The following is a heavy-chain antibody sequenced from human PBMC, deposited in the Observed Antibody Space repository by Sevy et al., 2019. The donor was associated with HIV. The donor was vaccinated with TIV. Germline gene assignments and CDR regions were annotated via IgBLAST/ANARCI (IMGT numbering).Heavy chain of an antibody. CDR3: AKNIYPRTNYGDYEGGLDY. Sequence: GGSLRLTCAASGFTFSSYGMHWVRRAPGKGLEWVAVTSYDGSNKDYADSVKGRFTISRDNSKNTLYLQMNSLRAEDTAVYYCAKNIYPRTNYGDYEGGLDYWGQGTLVTVSS. CDR2: TSYDGSNK. D-gene: IGHD4-17*01. CDR1: GFTFSSYG. V-gene: IGHV3-30*18. J-gene: IGHJ4*02.